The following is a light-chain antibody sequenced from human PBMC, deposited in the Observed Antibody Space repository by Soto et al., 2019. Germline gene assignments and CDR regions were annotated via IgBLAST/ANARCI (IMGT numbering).Light chain of an antibody. V-gene: IGLV1-40*01. J-gene: IGLJ2*01. Sequence: QSVLTQPPSVSGAPGQRVTISCTGSSSNIGAGYDVHWYQQLPGTAPKLLIYGNSNRPSGVPDRFSGSKSGTSASLAITGLQAEDVADYYCQSYDSSLSVVFGGGTNVTVL. CDR3: QSYDSSLSVV. CDR1: SSNIGAGYD. CDR2: GNS.